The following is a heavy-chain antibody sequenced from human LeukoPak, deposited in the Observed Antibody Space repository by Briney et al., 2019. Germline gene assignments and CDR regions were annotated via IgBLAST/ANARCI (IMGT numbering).Heavy chain of an antibody. CDR2: INHSGST. CDR3: ARSAGYMDV. V-gene: IGHV4-34*01. Sequence: PSETLSLTCAVYGGSFSGYYWSWIRQPPGKGLEWIGEINHSGSTNYNPSLKSRVTISVDTSKNQFSLKLSSVTAADTAVYCCARSAGYMDVWGKGTTVTVSS. CDR1: GGSFSGYY. J-gene: IGHJ6*03.